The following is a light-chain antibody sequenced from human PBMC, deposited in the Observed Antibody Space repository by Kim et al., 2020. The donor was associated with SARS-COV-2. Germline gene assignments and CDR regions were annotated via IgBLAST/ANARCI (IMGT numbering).Light chain of an antibody. CDR2: GAS. CDR1: QSISNNY. Sequence: LSPGERATLSCRARQSISNNYLPSYQQKPGHTPRLLIYGASNRATGIPDRFSGSGSGTDFPLTISRLQPEDFAEYYCQHYSGSARFGGGTKVDIK. V-gene: IGKV3-20*01. J-gene: IGKJ4*01. CDR3: QHYSGSAR.